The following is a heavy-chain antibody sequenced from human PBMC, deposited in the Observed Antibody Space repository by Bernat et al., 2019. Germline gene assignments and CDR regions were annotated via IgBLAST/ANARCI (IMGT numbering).Heavy chain of an antibody. V-gene: IGHV3-23*01. J-gene: IGHJ3*02. CDR3: AKDQRYCTTTSCYGNDAFDI. CDR1: GFTFSSYA. D-gene: IGHD2-2*01. Sequence: EVQLLESGGGLVQPGGSLRLSCAASGFTFSSYAMSWVRQAPGKGLEWVSAISGSGGRTYYEDSVKGRFTISRDNSKNTLYFQMNRLRAEDTAVYYCAKDQRYCTTTSCYGNDAFDIWGQGTMVTVSS. CDR2: ISGSGGRT.